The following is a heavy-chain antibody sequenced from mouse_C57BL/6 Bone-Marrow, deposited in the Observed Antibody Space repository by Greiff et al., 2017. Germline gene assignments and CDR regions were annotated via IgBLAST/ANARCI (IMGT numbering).Heavy chain of an antibody. CDR3: TTWGSEITRAMDY. Sequence: VQLKQSGAELVRPGASVKLSCTASGFNIKDDYMHWVKQRPEQGLEWIGWIDPENGDTEYASKFQGKATITADTSSNTAYLQLSSLTSEDTAVYYCTTWGSEITRAMDYWGQGTSVTVSS. J-gene: IGHJ4*01. CDR1: GFNIKDDY. D-gene: IGHD2-4*01. CDR2: IDPENGDT. V-gene: IGHV14-4*01.